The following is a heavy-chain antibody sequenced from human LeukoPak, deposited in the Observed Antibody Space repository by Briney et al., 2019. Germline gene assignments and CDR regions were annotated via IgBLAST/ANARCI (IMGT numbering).Heavy chain of an antibody. CDR3: ARSAVGRADY. D-gene: IGHD6-13*01. J-gene: IGHJ4*02. CDR1: GYTFTSYT. V-gene: IGHV7-4-1*02. Sequence: GASVKVSCKASGYTFTSYTMNWVRQPPGQGLEWMGWINTNTGNPTYAQGFTGRFVFSSDTSVSTAYLQINSLKSEDTAVCYCARSAVGRADYWGQGTLVTVSS. CDR2: INTNTGNP.